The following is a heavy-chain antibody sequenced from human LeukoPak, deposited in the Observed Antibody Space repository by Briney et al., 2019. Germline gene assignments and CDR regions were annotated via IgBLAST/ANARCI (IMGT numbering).Heavy chain of an antibody. Sequence: ASVKVSCKASGYTFTGYYMHWVRQAPGQGLEWMGWINPNSGGTNYAQKFQGRVTMTRDTSISTAYMELSGLRSDDTAVYYCARVDPLLTPSRYFDLWGRGTLVTVSS. CDR1: GYTFTGYY. CDR3: ARVDPLLTPSRYFDL. CDR2: INPNSGGT. J-gene: IGHJ2*01. V-gene: IGHV1-2*02. D-gene: IGHD4-23*01.